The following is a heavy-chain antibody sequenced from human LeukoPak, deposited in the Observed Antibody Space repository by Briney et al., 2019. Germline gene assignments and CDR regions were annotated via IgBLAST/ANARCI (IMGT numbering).Heavy chain of an antibody. CDR3: ARDSIAAPGDFDH. V-gene: IGHV3-74*01. CDR2: LNSDGSST. Sequence: GGSLRLSCAAFGFTFSSYWMHWVRQAPGKGLVWVSHLNSDGSSTFYADSVKGRFTISRDNAKNTLYLQMNSLRAEDTAVYYCARDSIAAPGDFDHWGQGTLVTVSS. D-gene: IGHD6-13*01. CDR1: GFTFSSYW. J-gene: IGHJ4*02.